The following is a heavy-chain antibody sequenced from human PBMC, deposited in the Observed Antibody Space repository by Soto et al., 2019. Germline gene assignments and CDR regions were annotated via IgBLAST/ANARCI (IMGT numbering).Heavy chain of an antibody. Sequence: QVQLVESGGGVVQPGRSLRLSCAASGFTFSSYGMHWVRQAPGKGLEWVAVIWYDGSNKYYADSVKGRFTISRDDSKNTVFVQMNWLRAEDTAVYFCVRDSGWLFDPWGQGTLVTVSS. V-gene: IGHV3-33*01. D-gene: IGHD6-19*01. J-gene: IGHJ5*02. CDR1: GFTFSSYG. CDR3: VRDSGWLFDP. CDR2: IWYDGSNK.